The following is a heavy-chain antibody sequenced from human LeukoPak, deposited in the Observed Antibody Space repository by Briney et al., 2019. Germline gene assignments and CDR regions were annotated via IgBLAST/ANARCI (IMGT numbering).Heavy chain of an antibody. CDR3: ARGRIGGPKAPFDY. J-gene: IGHJ4*02. Sequence: SETLSLTCTVSGXSLSNHYGSWIRQPPGKGLEWIGHIYDSGSTTYNPSLKSRVTMSVDTSKNQFSLNLSSVTAADTAVYYCARGRIGGPKAPFDYWGQGTLVTVSS. CDR1: GXSLSNHY. V-gene: IGHV4-59*11. CDR2: IYDSGST. D-gene: IGHD3-16*01.